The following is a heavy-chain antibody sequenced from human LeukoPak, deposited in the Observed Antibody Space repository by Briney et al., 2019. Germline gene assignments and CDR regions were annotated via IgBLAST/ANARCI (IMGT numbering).Heavy chain of an antibody. CDR3: ARATTAYCTGGICPNFDY. D-gene: IGHD2-8*02. Sequence: PSETLSLTCTVSGGSISSSSYYWGWIRQPPGKGLEWIGSIYYSGSTYYNPSLKSRVTMSVDTSKNQFSLKLSSVTAADTAVYYCARATTAYCTGGICPNFDYWGQGALVTVSS. J-gene: IGHJ4*02. CDR2: IYYSGST. CDR1: GGSISSSSYY. V-gene: IGHV4-39*07.